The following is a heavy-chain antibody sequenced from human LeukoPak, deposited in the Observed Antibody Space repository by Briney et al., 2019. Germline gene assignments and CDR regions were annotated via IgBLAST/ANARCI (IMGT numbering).Heavy chain of an antibody. V-gene: IGHV1-18*01. J-gene: IGHJ4*02. D-gene: IGHD5-24*01. Sequence: ASVKVSCKASGYTFTRYGISWVRQAPGQGLEWMGWISAYNGNTNYAQNFQGRVTMTTDTPASTAYMELRSLTSDDTAVHYCARGGGYNDYWGQGTLVTVSS. CDR2: ISAYNGNT. CDR1: GYTFTRYG. CDR3: ARGGGYNDY.